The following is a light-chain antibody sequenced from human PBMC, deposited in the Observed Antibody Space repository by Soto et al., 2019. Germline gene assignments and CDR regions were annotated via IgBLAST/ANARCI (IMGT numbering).Light chain of an antibody. CDR1: QGISSS. Sequence: DIQLTQSPSFLSASVGDRVTITCRASQGISSSLAWFQQKPGKALKLLIYAASTLQSRVPSRFSGSGSGTDFTLTISSLQPEDFATYYCQQLNTYPHTFGQGTKLEIK. J-gene: IGKJ2*01. CDR2: AAS. CDR3: QQLNTYPHT. V-gene: IGKV1-9*01.